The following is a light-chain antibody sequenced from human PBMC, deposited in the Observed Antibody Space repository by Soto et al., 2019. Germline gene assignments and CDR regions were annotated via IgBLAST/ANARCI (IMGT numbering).Light chain of an antibody. V-gene: IGKV1-9*01. CDR3: QQLNSYPRT. CDR2: AAS. CDR1: QGISSY. Sequence: DIQLTQSPSFLSASVGDRVNITCRASQGISSYLAWYQQKPGKAPKLLIYAASTLQSGVPSRFSGSGSGTEFTLTISSLQPEAFATYYCQQLNSYPRTFGGGTKVEIK. J-gene: IGKJ4*01.